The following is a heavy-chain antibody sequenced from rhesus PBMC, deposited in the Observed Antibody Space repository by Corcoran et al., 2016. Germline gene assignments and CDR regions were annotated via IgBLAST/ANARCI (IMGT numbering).Heavy chain of an antibody. J-gene: IGHJ4*01. CDR3: ARDCNYVAFDY. V-gene: IGHV1-200*01. Sequence: QVQLVQSGAEVKKPGASVTLSCQASGYSFTSFSIYWVRQAPGQGLEWMGGIAPSNGNTGYAQRFQGRVTMTRDTSTSTVYMELSSLRSEDTAVYYCARDCNYVAFDYWGQGVLVTVSS. CDR1: GYSFTSFS. D-gene: IGHD1-26*01. CDR2: IAPSNGNT.